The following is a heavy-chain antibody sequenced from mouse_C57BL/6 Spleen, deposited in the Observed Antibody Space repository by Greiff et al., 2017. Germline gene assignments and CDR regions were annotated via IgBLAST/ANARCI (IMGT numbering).Heavy chain of an antibody. CDR2: IDPSDSYT. J-gene: IGHJ2*01. V-gene: IGHV1-69*01. CDR3: ARPYGNYHYFDY. CDR1: GYTFTSYW. Sequence: QVQLQQPGAELVMPGASVKLSCKASGYTFTSYWMHWVKQRPGQGLEWIGEIDPSDSYTNYDQKFKGKSTLTVDKSSSTADMQLSSLTSYDSAVYYCARPYGNYHYFDYWGQGTTLTVSS. D-gene: IGHD2-1*01.